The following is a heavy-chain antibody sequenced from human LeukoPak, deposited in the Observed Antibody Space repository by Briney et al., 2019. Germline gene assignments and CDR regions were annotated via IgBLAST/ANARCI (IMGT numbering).Heavy chain of an antibody. Sequence: ASVKVSCKASGYTFTGYYMHWVRQAPGQGLEWMGWINPNSGGTNYAQKFQGRVTMTRDTSVSTAYMELSRLRSDDTAVYYCARDFCSGGSCYSRFDYWGQGTLVTVSS. D-gene: IGHD2-15*01. CDR1: GYTFTGYY. J-gene: IGHJ4*02. V-gene: IGHV1-2*02. CDR3: ARDFCSGGSCYSRFDY. CDR2: INPNSGGT.